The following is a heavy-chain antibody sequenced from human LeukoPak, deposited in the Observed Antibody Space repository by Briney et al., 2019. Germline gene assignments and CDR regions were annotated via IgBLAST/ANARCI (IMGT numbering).Heavy chain of an antibody. Sequence: GGSLRLSCAASGFTFSSYEMNWVRQAPGKGLEWVSYISSSGSTIYYADSVKGRFTISRDNAKNSLYLRMNSLRAEDTAVYYCARDPGGSYAYYYYYMDVWGKGTTVTVSS. D-gene: IGHD1-26*01. J-gene: IGHJ6*03. CDR2: ISSSGSTI. CDR1: GFTFSSYE. CDR3: ARDPGGSYAYYYYYMDV. V-gene: IGHV3-48*03.